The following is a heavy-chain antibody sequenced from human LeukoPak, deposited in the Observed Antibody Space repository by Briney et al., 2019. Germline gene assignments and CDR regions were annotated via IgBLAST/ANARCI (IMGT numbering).Heavy chain of an antibody. V-gene: IGHV3-21*01. J-gene: IGHJ3*02. Sequence: PGESLTLSCAVSGFPVTDHYMSWVGQAPGKGLQWVSSISSSSSYIYYADSVKGRFTISRDNAKNSLYLQMNSLRAEDTAVYYCARDRDGDYRGGDAFDIWGQGTKVTVSS. CDR3: ARDRDGDYRGGDAFDI. D-gene: IGHD4-17*01. CDR2: ISSSSSYI. CDR1: GFPVTDHY.